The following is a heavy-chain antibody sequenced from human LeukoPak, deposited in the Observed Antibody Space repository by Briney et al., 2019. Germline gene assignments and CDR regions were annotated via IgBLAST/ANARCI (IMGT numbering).Heavy chain of an antibody. J-gene: IGHJ4*02. D-gene: IGHD1-26*01. CDR1: GFTFSSYA. CDR2: INTDGNTI. Sequence: GGSLRLSCAASGFTFSSYAMSWVRQAPGKGLVWVSRINTDGNTINYADSVRGRFTISRDNAKNTLYLQMNSLRAEDTAVYYCIRVQVGATGFDYWGQGTLVTVSS. CDR3: IRVQVGATGFDY. V-gene: IGHV3-74*01.